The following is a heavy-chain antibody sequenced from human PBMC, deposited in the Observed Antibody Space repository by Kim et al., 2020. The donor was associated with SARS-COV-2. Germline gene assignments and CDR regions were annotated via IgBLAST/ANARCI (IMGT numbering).Heavy chain of an antibody. CDR2: INHSGGT. V-gene: IGHV4-34*01. J-gene: IGHJ3*02. Sequence: SETLSLTCAVYGGSFSGYYWSWIRQPPGKGLEWIGEINHSGGTNYNPSLKSRVTISVDTSKNQFSLKLSSVTAADTAVYYCARGRLGMTTVTNPYGRGAFDIWGQGTMVTVSS. CDR1: GGSFSGYY. CDR3: ARGRLGMTTVTNPYGRGAFDI. D-gene: IGHD4-4*01.